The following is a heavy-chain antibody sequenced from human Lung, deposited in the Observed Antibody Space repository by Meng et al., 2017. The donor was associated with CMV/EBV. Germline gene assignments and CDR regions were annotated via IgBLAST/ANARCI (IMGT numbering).Heavy chain of an antibody. J-gene: IGHJ6*02. CDR3: ARHGSGSYFYGMDV. V-gene: IGHV4-59*01. CDR2: IYYSGST. CDR1: GGSISSYY. D-gene: IGHD3-10*01. Sequence: LSCTVSGGSISSYYWSWIRQPPGKGLEDIGYIYYSGSTSYNHSLKSRVTISVDTSKNQFSLKLSSVTAADTAVYYCARHGSGSYFYGMDVWGQGATVTVSS.